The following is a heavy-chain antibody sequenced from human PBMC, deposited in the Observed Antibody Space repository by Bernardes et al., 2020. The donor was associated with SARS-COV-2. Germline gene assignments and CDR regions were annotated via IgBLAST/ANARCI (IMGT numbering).Heavy chain of an antibody. V-gene: IGHV4-59*01. D-gene: IGHD6-19*01. CDR1: GGSISNYY. CDR2: VYYSGST. J-gene: IGHJ5*02. CDR3: ARGSSGWYGGNWVDP. Sequence: WGSLRLTCTVSGGSISNYYWSWIRQPPGKGLEWIGYVYYSGSTNYNPSLKSRVTMSVDTSRNQFSLKLSSVTAADTAVYYCARGSSGWYGGNWVDPWCQGTLVTFSS.